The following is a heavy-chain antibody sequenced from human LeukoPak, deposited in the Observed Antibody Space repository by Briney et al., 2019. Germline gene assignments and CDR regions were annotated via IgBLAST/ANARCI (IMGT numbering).Heavy chain of an antibody. V-gene: IGHV3-21*01. CDR3: ASETTPRSSTSRNWFDP. CDR2: ISSRSSYI. Sequence: GGSLRLSCAASGFTFSSYSMNWVRQAPGKGLEWVSSISSRSSYIYYADSVKGRFTISRDNAKNSLYLQMNSLRAEDTAVYYCASETTPRSSTSRNWFDPWGQGTLVTVSS. CDR1: GFTFSSYS. D-gene: IGHD2-2*01. J-gene: IGHJ5*02.